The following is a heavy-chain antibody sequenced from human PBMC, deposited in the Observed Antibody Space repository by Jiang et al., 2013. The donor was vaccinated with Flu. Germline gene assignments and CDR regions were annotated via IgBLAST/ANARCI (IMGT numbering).Heavy chain of an antibody. CDR2: INHSGST. Sequence: LLKPSETLSLTCAVYGGSFSGYYWSWIRQPPGKGLEWIGEINHSGSTNYNPSLKSRVTISVDTSKNQFSLKLSSVTAADTAVYYCARAVDTAMVRGYYFDYWGQGTLVTVSS. J-gene: IGHJ4*02. CDR3: ARAVDTAMVRGYYFDY. CDR1: GGSFSGYY. D-gene: IGHD5-18*01. V-gene: IGHV4-34*01.